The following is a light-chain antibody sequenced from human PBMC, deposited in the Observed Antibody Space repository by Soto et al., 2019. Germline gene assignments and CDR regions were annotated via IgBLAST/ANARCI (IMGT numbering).Light chain of an antibody. J-gene: IGLJ1*01. Sequence: QSVRTQPSSVSGSPGQSITISCTVTSSDVGVYNYVSWYQQHPGKVPKLIIYEVISRPSGVSNRFSGSESGNTASLTISGLQAEDEADYYCTSYTRSNTYVFGTGTKLTVL. V-gene: IGLV2-14*01. CDR1: SSDVGVYNY. CDR3: TSYTRSNTYV. CDR2: EVI.